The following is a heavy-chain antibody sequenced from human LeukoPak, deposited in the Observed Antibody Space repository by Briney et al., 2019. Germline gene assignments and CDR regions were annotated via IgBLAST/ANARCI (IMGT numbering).Heavy chain of an antibody. V-gene: IGHV3-48*01. CDR1: GFTFSSYN. D-gene: IGHD1-26*01. CDR2: ITNSHSTI. J-gene: IGHJ4*02. CDR3: ARDGGATNGLDY. Sequence: GGSLRLSCAASGFTFSSYNMTWVRQAPGKGLEWVSFITNSHSTIYYADSVKGRFTISRDNAKNSLYLQMNSLRAEDTAVYHCARDGGATNGLDYWGQGTLVTVSS.